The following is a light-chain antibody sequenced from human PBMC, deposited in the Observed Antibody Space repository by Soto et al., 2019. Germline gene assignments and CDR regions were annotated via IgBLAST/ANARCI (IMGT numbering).Light chain of an antibody. CDR3: QQYKGYPWT. CDR1: RRISSW. J-gene: IGKJ1*01. V-gene: IGKV1-5*01. Sequence: DIQMTQSPSTLSASVGDRVTITCRASRRISSWLAWYQQEPGKAPKLLVYDASTLQSGVPSRFSGNGYGTEFTLTISRLQHEDLATYFCQQYKGYPWTFGQGTRVGIK. CDR2: DAS.